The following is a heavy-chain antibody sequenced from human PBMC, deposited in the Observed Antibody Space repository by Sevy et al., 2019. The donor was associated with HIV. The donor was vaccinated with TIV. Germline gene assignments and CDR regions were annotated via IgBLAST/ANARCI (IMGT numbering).Heavy chain of an antibody. CDR3: ARLGAAGLARWFDP. CDR1: GGTFSRSA. CDR2: IIPIFGTT. Sequence: ASVKVSCKASGGTFSRSAISWMRQAPGQGLEWMGGIIPIFGTTNYARNFQGRLTITADESTSAAYMELSSLTSEDSAVYYCARLGAAGLARWFDPWGQGTLVTVSS. D-gene: IGHD6-13*01. J-gene: IGHJ5*02. V-gene: IGHV1-69*13.